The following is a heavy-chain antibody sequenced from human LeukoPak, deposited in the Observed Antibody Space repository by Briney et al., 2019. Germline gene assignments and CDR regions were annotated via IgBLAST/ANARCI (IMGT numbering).Heavy chain of an antibody. CDR2: IDWDDDK. CDR1: GFSLSTSGMC. CDR3: ARTPLGGYSYGYYFDY. Sequence: SGPALVKPTQTLTLTCTFSGFSLSTSGMCVSWIRQPPEKALDWLAPIDWDDDKYYSTSLKTRLTISKDTSKNQVVLTMTNMDPVDTATYYCARTPLGGYSYGYYFDYWGQGTLVTVSS. V-gene: IGHV2-70*01. D-gene: IGHD5-18*01. J-gene: IGHJ4*02.